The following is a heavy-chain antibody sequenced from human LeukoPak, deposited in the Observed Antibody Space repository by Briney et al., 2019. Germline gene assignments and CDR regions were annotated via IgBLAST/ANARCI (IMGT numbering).Heavy chain of an antibody. J-gene: IGHJ4*02. Sequence: ASVKVSCKPSGYTFTLNYLHWVRQASGQGLEWMEWINPTRDVTVYAQSCQRRVTMTRDTSSSTAYIELSSLTSDDTAVYYCTRGAGASWFDCWGQGSLVTVSS. D-gene: IGHD2-2*01. CDR2: INPTRDVT. CDR1: GYTFTLNY. V-gene: IGHV1-2*02. CDR3: TRGAGASWFDC.